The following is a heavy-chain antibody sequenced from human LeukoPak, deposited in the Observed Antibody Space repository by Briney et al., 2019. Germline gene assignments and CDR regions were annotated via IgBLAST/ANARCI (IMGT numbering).Heavy chain of an antibody. CDR3: ARSNHADDF. J-gene: IGHJ4*02. CDR2: INTSGSST. V-gene: IGHV3-74*03. Sequence: GGSLRLSCAASGFTFSDYWMHWVRQVPGKGLVWVSRINTSGSSTTYADSVKGRFTISRDNAKNTLYLQMDSLRAEDTGVYYCARSNHADDFWGQGTLVTVSS. D-gene: IGHD1-14*01. CDR1: GFTFSDYW.